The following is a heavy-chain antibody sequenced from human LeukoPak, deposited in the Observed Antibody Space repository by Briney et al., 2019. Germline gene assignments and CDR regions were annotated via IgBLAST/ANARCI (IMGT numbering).Heavy chain of an antibody. J-gene: IGHJ4*02. CDR1: RGSISSGGYS. CDR3: ARGGVAPSGGPFFDY. V-gene: IGHV4-30-2*01. CDR2: MYHDGDT. Sequence: SGTLSLTCAVSRGSISSGGYSWSWLRQPPGKGLEWIGYMYHDGDTYYNPSLKGRVTISVDRSKNQFSLKVSSVTAADTAVYYCARGGVAPSGGPFFDYWGQGTLVTVSS. D-gene: IGHD3-10*01.